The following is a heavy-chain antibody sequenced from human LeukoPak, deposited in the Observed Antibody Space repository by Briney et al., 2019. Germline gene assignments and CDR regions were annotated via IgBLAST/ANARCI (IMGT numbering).Heavy chain of an antibody. CDR2: ISGSGGST. D-gene: IGHD3-16*01. V-gene: IGHV3-23*01. J-gene: IGHJ3*02. Sequence: GGSLRLSCAAAGFTFSSYAMSWVRQAPGKGLEWVSAISGSGGSTYYADSVQGRFTISRDNSKNTLYLQMNSMRAEDTAVYYCAKDLGAHIHDAFDIWGQGTMVTVSS. CDR3: AKDLGAHIHDAFDI. CDR1: GFTFSSYA.